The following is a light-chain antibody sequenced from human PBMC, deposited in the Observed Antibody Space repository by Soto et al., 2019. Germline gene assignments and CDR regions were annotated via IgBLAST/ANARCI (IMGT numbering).Light chain of an antibody. Sequence: LTQPASVSGSPGQSITISCGGTSSDIGTYDHVAWFQQFPGKTPKLMIYSVSNRPSGVSYRFSGSKSGNTASLTISGLQAEDEADYYCISYTASTSYVFGTGTKVTVL. V-gene: IGLV2-14*01. CDR2: SVS. J-gene: IGLJ1*01. CDR3: ISYTASTSYV. CDR1: SSDIGTYDH.